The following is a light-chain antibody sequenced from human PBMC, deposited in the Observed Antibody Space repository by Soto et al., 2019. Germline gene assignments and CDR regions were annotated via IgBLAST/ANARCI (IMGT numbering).Light chain of an antibody. J-gene: IGLJ2*01. V-gene: IGLV1-40*01. CDR2: VND. Sequence: QLVLTQPPSVSGAPGQRVTISCTGSSSNIGAGYDVHWYQQLPGTAPKLLIYVNDNRPSGVPDRFSGSTSGTSASLAITGLQAEDEADYYCHSYDSSLSGSVFGGGTKLTVL. CDR1: SSNIGAGYD. CDR3: HSYDSSLSGSV.